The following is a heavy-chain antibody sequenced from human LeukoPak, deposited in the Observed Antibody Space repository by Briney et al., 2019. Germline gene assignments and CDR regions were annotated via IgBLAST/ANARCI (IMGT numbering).Heavy chain of an antibody. CDR3: ARSGDGYNPSS. V-gene: IGHV4-38-2*01. Sequence: SETLSLTCAVSGYSISSGYYWGWIRQPPGKGLEWIGSIYHTGSTYYDPSLKGRVTISVDTSKNQFSLKLGSVTAADTAVYYCARSGDGYNPSSWGQGTLVTVSS. CDR1: GYSISSGYY. J-gene: IGHJ5*02. D-gene: IGHD5-24*01. CDR2: IYHTGST.